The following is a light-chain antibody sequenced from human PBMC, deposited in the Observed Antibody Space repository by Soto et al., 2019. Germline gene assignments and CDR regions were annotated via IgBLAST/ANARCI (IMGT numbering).Light chain of an antibody. CDR1: SSDVGGYNY. Sequence: QSVLTQPRSVSGSPGQSVTISCTGTSSDVGGYNYVSWYQEHPGKAPKLILYNVSERPSGVPDRFSGSKSGNTASLTISGLQAEDEADYHCCSYAGSYTLLFGGGTKVTVL. CDR2: NVS. V-gene: IGLV2-11*01. CDR3: CSYAGSYTLL. J-gene: IGLJ2*01.